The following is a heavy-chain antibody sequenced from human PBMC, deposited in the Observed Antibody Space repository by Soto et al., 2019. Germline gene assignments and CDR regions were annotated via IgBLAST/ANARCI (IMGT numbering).Heavy chain of an antibody. J-gene: IGHJ5*02. D-gene: IGHD3-10*01. Sequence: PGGSLRLSCAASGFTFSSYGMHWVRQAPGKGLEWVAVVCYSGGNKWYADSVKGRFTISRDNSKDTLYLQMNNLRAEDTAVYFCAKGGENFDVLPWFDAWGQGTLVTVSS. V-gene: IGHV3-33*06. CDR1: GFTFSSYG. CDR3: AKGGENFDVLPWFDA. CDR2: VCYSGGNK.